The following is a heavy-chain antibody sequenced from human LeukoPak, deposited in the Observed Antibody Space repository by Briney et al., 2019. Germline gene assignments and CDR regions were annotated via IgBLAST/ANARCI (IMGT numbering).Heavy chain of an antibody. Sequence: PGGSLRLSCAASGFTFSSYAMHWVRQAPGKGLEWVAVISYDGSNKYYADSVKGRFTISRDNSKNTLYLQMNSLRAEDTAVYYCARGGVRMRGPVDYWGQGTLVTVSS. CDR1: GFTFSSYA. D-gene: IGHD3-3*01. CDR3: ARGGVRMRGPVDY. CDR2: ISYDGSNK. V-gene: IGHV3-30-3*01. J-gene: IGHJ4*02.